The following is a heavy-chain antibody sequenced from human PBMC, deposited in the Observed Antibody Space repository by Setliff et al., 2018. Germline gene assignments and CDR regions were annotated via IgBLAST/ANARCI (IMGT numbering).Heavy chain of an antibody. D-gene: IGHD6-19*01. J-gene: IGHJ3*02. CDR3: ARRPIALAGYRKGAFDI. Sequence: ASVKVSCKTSGYTFTDYVITWVRQAPGRGLEWVGWISGHSGNAYYAPSLQARVTLTIDTSTTTAFMEMRNLRSDDTAVYYCARRPIALAGYRKGAFDIWGQGTMVTVSS. CDR2: ISGHSGNA. V-gene: IGHV1-18*01. CDR1: GYTFTDYV.